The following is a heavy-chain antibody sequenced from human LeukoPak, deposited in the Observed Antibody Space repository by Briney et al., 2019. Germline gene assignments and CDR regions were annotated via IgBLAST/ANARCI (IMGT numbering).Heavy chain of an antibody. D-gene: IGHD1-26*01. CDR2: IYYSGST. V-gene: IGHV4-38-2*02. CDR3: AKSGGYGLIDY. Sequence: SETLSLTCTVSGYSISSGYYWGWIRQPPGKGLEWIGSIYYSGSTYYNPSLKSRVTISVDTSKNQISLRLNSVTAADTAMYYCAKSGGYGLIDYWGQGTLVTVSS. CDR1: GYSISSGYY. J-gene: IGHJ4*02.